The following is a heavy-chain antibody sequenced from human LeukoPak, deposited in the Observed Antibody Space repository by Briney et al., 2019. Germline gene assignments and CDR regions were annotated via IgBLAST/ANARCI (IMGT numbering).Heavy chain of an antibody. CDR3: TTVGVNYYDTSGYPFDY. Sequence: GGSLRLSCAASGFTFSGSAMHWVRQASGKGLEWVGRIRSKAKSYATEYAASTKGRFTISRDDSKNRTYLQMDSLKTEDTAVYYCTTVGVNYYDTSGYPFDYWGQGTLVTVSS. D-gene: IGHD3-22*01. V-gene: IGHV3-73*01. J-gene: IGHJ4*02. CDR1: GFTFSGSA. CDR2: IRSKAKSYAT.